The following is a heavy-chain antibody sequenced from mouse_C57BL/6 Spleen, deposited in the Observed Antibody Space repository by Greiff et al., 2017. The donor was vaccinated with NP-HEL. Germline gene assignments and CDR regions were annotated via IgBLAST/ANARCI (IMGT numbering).Heavy chain of an antibody. D-gene: IGHD2-3*01. J-gene: IGHJ2*01. Sequence: VQLQQSGAELVRPGSSVKLSCKASGYTFTSYWMHWVKQRPIQGLEWIGNIDPPDSETHYNQKFKDKATLTVDKSSSTAYMQLSSLTSEDSAVYYCARGDGRFDYWGQGTTLTVSS. V-gene: IGHV1-52*01. CDR1: GYTFTSYW. CDR2: IDPPDSET. CDR3: ARGDGRFDY.